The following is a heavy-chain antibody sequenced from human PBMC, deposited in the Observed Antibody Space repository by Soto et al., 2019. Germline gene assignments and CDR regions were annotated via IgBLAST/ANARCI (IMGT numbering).Heavy chain of an antibody. CDR3: ARGIVVVPDNWFDP. Sequence: GASVKVSCKASGYTFTSYGISWVRQAPGQGLEWMGRINAFNGIANYAQKLQGRVTITADKSTSTAYMELSSLRSEDTAVYYCARGIVVVPDNWFDPWGQGTLVTVSS. V-gene: IGHV1-18*01. J-gene: IGHJ5*02. CDR2: INAFNGIA. D-gene: IGHD2-2*01. CDR1: GYTFTSYG.